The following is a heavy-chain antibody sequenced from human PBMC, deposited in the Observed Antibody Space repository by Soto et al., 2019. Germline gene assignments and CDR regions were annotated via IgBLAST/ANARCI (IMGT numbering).Heavy chain of an antibody. J-gene: IGHJ4*02. V-gene: IGHV4-31*03. Sequence: PSETLSLTCTVSGGSISSVGYYWSWIRQHPGKGLEWIGYIYYSGSTYYNPSLKSRVTISVDTSKNQFSLKLSSVTAADTAVYYCARGPYDYGDYAGYYFDYWGQGTLVTVSS. D-gene: IGHD4-17*01. CDR1: GGSISSVGYY. CDR3: ARGPYDYGDYAGYYFDY. CDR2: IYYSGST.